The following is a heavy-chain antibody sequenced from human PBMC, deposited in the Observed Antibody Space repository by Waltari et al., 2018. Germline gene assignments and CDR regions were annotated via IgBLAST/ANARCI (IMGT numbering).Heavy chain of an antibody. V-gene: IGHV3-30*18. D-gene: IGHD2-2*02. Sequence: QVQLVESGGGVVQPGRSLRLSCAASGFTFSTYGMHWVRQAPGNGLAWVAVIWYDGSNKYYADSVKGRFTISRDNSKNTLYLQMNSLRAEDTAFYYCAKDLSDNTWYTYYFDYWGQGTLVTVSS. CDR2: IWYDGSNK. CDR3: AKDLSDNTWYTYYFDY. CDR1: GFTFSTYG. J-gene: IGHJ4*02.